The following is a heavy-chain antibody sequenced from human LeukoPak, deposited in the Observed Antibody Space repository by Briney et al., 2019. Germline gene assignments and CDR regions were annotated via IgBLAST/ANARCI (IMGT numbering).Heavy chain of an antibody. CDR2: XNPNSCGT. Sequence: MXXVXQAPGQGLXWMGXXNPNSCGTNYAQKFQGRVTMTRETSISTAYMELRRLRSDDTAVYYCARVRGYGSGKNWFDPWGQGTLVTVSS. D-gene: IGHD3-10*01. CDR3: ARVRGYGSGKNWFDP. J-gene: IGHJ5*02. V-gene: IGHV1-2*02.